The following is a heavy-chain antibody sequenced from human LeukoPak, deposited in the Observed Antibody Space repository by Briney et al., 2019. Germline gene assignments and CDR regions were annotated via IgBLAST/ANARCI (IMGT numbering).Heavy chain of an antibody. Sequence: PGGSLRLSCAASGFTFSSYGMHWVRQAPGKGLEWVANIKQDGSVKYYVDSAKGRFTISRDNAKNSLNLQMNSLRAEDTAVYYCVRNGGSFDYWGQGTLVTVSS. J-gene: IGHJ4*02. CDR2: IKQDGSVK. CDR1: GFTFSSYG. CDR3: VRNGGSFDY. D-gene: IGHD3-10*01. V-gene: IGHV3-7*01.